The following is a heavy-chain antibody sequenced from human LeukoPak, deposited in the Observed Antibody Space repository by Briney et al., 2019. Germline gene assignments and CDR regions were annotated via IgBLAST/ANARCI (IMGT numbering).Heavy chain of an antibody. D-gene: IGHD2-2*01. J-gene: IGHJ5*02. CDR3: ARSGGGYVVVVPAAPGHWFDP. V-gene: IGHV4-31*03. Sequence: SQTLFLTCTVSGGSISSGGYYWSWIRQHPGKGLEWIGYIYYSGSTYYNPSLKSRVTISVDTSKNQFSLKLSSVTAADTAVYYCARSGGGYVVVVPAAPGHWFDPWGQGTLVTVSS. CDR1: GGSISSGGYY. CDR2: IYYSGST.